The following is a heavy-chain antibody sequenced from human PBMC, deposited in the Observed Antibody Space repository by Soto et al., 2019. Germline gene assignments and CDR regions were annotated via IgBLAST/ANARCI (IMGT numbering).Heavy chain of an antibody. CDR3: ARQAPHSSGWFWFDA. CDR1: GGSISSYY. Sequence: SETLSLTCTVSGGSISSYYWSWIRQPPGKGLEWIGYIYYSGSTSYNPSLRSRVTISVDTSKNQFSLKLSSVTAADTAVYYCARQAPHSSGWFWFDAWGQGTLVTVSS. CDR2: IYYSGST. V-gene: IGHV4-59*08. D-gene: IGHD6-19*01. J-gene: IGHJ5*02.